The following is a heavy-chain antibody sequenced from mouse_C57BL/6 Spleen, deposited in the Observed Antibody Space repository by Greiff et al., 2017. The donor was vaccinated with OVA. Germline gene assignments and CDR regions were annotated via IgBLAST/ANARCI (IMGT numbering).Heavy chain of an antibody. J-gene: IGHJ3*01. CDR1: GYTFTSYW. D-gene: IGHD1-1*01. CDR2: INPSNGGT. CDR3: ARGEGYYGSSPAWFAY. Sequence: QVQLQQPGTELVKPGASVKLSCKASGYTFTSYWMHWVKQRPGQGLEWIGNINPSNGGTNYNEKFKSKATLTVDKSSSTAYMQLSSLTSEDAAVYYCARGEGYYGSSPAWFAYWGQGTLVTVSA. V-gene: IGHV1-53*01.